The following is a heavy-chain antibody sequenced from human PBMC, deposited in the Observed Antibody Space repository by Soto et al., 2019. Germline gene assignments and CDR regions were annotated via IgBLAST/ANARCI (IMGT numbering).Heavy chain of an antibody. CDR1: GGSIGSTDSY. CDR3: ALGGSGLAEYFQH. Sequence: QVQLQESGPGLVEPSQTMSLTCTVSGGSIGSTDSYWSWIRRPPGKGLEWIGYIYYTGGTFYNPSLKIRLTISLETSSNQFSLTLTSVTATDTGIYYCALGGSGLAEYFQHWGQGTLVAVSS. J-gene: IGHJ1*01. D-gene: IGHD6-25*01. V-gene: IGHV4-30-4*08. CDR2: IYYTGGT.